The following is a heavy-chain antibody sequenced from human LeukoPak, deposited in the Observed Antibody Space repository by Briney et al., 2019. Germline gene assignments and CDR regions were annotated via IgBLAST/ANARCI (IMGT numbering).Heavy chain of an antibody. CDR2: VSNSGDYI. V-gene: IGHV3-21*06. CDR3: ARDTRGDWYFDL. D-gene: IGHD1-26*01. J-gene: IGHJ2*01. Sequence: GGSLRPSYAASGFSFSSYRMNRVRQAPGKGLEWVSSVSNSGDYIHYADSVKGRFTISRDNSKNSLYLQMNSLRAEDTAVYYCARDTRGDWYFDLWGRGTLVTVSS. CDR1: GFSFSSYR.